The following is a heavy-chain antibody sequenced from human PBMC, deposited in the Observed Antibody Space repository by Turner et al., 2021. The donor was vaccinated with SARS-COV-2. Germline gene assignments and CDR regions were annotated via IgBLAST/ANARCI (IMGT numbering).Heavy chain of an antibody. D-gene: IGHD5-18*01. CDR1: GGSFSGYY. J-gene: IGHJ4*02. CDR2: INHGGST. V-gene: IGHV4-34*01. CDR3: ARGGGYSYGALDY. Sequence: QVQLQQWGAGLLKPSETLSLTCAVYGGSFSGYYWSWIRQRPGKGLEWIGEINHGGSTNYNPSLKSRVTISVETSKNHFSLNLSSVTAADTAVYYCARGGGYSYGALDYWGQGTLVTVSS.